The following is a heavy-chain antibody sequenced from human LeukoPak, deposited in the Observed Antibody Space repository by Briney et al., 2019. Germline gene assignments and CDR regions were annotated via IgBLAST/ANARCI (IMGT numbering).Heavy chain of an antibody. CDR3: ARQKPGGRKKSGAFDI. V-gene: IGHV5-51*01. D-gene: IGHD4-23*01. J-gene: IGHJ3*02. CDR1: GYSFTSYW. Sequence: PGESLKISCKGSGYSFTSYWIGWVRQMPGKGLEWMGIIYPGDSDTRYSPSFQGQVTISADKSISTAYLQWSSLKASDTAMYYCARQKPGGRKKSGAFDIWGQGTMVTVSS. CDR2: IYPGDSDT.